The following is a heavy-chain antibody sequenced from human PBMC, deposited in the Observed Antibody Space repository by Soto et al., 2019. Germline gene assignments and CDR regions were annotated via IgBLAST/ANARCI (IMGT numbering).Heavy chain of an antibody. V-gene: IGHV1-3*01. Sequence: ASVKVSCKASGYTFTSYAMHWVRQAPGQRLEWMGWINAGNGNTKYSQKFQGRVTFTRDTSASTAYLELNSLRSEDTAVYYCAAVRTGYWGQGTLVTVSS. J-gene: IGHJ4*02. CDR1: GYTFTSYA. CDR3: AAVRTGY. CDR2: INAGNGNT.